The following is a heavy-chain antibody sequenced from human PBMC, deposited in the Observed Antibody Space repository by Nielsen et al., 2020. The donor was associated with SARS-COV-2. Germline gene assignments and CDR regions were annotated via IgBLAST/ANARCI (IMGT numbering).Heavy chain of an antibody. D-gene: IGHD3-10*01. CDR2: INPSGGST. J-gene: IGHJ6*02. V-gene: IGHV1-46*01. Sequence: ASVKVSCKASGYTFTSYFIHWVRQAHGPGLEWMGIINPSGGSTSYAQKFQGRVTMTRDTSTSTVYMELSSLRSEDTALYYCARAAGNYYGSGSYYNGAMDVWGQGTTVTVSS. CDR3: ARAAGNYYGSGSYYNGAMDV. CDR1: GYTFTSYF.